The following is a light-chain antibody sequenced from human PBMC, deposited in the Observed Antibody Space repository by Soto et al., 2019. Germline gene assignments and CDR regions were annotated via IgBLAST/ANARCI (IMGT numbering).Light chain of an antibody. CDR3: QSYDTSLSGFLV. CDR2: GNS. CDR1: NSNIGAGYD. J-gene: IGLJ2*01. V-gene: IGLV1-40*01. Sequence: QAVVTQPPSVSGAPGQRVTISCTGSNSNIGAGYDVHWYQQLPGTAPKLLIYGNSNRPSGVPDRFSGSKSGTSASLAITGLQAEDAADYYCQSYDTSLSGFLVFGGGTKVTVL.